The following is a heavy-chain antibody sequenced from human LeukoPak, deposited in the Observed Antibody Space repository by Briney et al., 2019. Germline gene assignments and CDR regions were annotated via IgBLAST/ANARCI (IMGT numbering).Heavy chain of an antibody. V-gene: IGHV3-21*01. D-gene: IGHD6-6*01. CDR1: GFTFSSYS. CDR3: ARGIAARPGY. CDR2: ISSSSSNK. J-gene: IGHJ4*02. Sequence: KPGGSLRLSCAASGFTFSSYSMNWVRQAPGKGLEWVSSISSSSSNKYYADSVKARFPISRDNAKNTLYLQRNSQRAEDTAVNYCARGIAARPGYWGQGTLVTVSS.